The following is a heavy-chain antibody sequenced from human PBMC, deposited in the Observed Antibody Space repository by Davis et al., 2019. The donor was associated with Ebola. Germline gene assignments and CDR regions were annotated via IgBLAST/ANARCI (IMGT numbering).Heavy chain of an antibody. Sequence: HTGGSLRLSCAASGSTFSSYWMHWVRQAPGKGLVWVSRINSDGSSPSYADSVKGRFTISRDNAKNTLYLQMNSLRAKDTAVYYCARGWMSIPDYWGQGTLVTVSS. CDR3: ARGWMSIPDY. CDR1: GSTFSSYW. J-gene: IGHJ4*02. CDR2: INSDGSSP. D-gene: IGHD2-2*03. V-gene: IGHV3-74*01.